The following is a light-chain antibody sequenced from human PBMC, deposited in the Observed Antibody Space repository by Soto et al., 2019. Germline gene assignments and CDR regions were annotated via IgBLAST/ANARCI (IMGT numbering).Light chain of an antibody. CDR3: HQYGSSSYT. Sequence: EIVLTQSPGTLSLSPGERATLSCRASQSVSSSYLAWYQQKPGQAPRLLIYDTSSRATGIPDRFSGSGSGTGFTLTISRLEPEDFAVYYCHQYGSSSYTLGQGTELEIK. V-gene: IGKV3-20*01. CDR2: DTS. CDR1: QSVSSSY. J-gene: IGKJ2*01.